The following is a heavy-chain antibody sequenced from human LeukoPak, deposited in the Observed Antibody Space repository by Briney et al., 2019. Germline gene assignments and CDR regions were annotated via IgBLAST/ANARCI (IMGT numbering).Heavy chain of an antibody. CDR1: GFTFSSYW. J-gene: IGHJ6*02. Sequence: QPGGSLRLSCAASGFTFSSYWMSWVRQAPGKGLEWVANIKQDGSEKYYVDSVKGRFTISRDNAKNSLYLQMNSLRAEDTAVYYCARVAYCGGDCPYYYYYGMDVWGQGTTVTVSS. D-gene: IGHD2-21*02. CDR2: IKQDGSEK. V-gene: IGHV3-7*01. CDR3: ARVAYCGGDCPYYYYYGMDV.